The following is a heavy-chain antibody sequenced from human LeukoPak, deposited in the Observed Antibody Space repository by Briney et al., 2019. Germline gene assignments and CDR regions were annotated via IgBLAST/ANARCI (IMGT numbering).Heavy chain of an antibody. D-gene: IGHD5-18*01. V-gene: IGHV3-74*01. Sequence: GGSLRLSCAASGFTFSSYWMHWVRQAPGKGQVWVSRINSDGSSTSYADSVKGRFTISRDNAKNTLYLQMNSLRAEDTAVYYCARDLPGYSYGSFDYWGQGTLVTVSS. CDR3: ARDLPGYSYGSFDY. CDR1: GFTFSSYW. J-gene: IGHJ4*02. CDR2: INSDGSST.